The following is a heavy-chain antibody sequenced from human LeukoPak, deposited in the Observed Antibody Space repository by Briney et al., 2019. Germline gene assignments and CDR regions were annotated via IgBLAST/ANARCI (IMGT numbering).Heavy chain of an antibody. D-gene: IGHD3-9*01. CDR1: GFTFSNYE. CDR2: ISSSGSTI. J-gene: IGHJ4*02. CDR3: ARAFYDFLTGYPAYFDY. Sequence: GGSLRLSCAASGFTFSNYEMNWVRQAPGKGLEWVSYISSSGSTIYYADSVKGRFTISRDNTKNSLYLQMNSLRAEDTAVYYCARAFYDFLTGYPAYFDYWGQGTLVTVSS. V-gene: IGHV3-48*03.